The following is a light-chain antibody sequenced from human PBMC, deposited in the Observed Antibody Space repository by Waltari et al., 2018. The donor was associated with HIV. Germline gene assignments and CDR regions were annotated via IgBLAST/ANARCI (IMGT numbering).Light chain of an antibody. CDR2: TNN. J-gene: IGLJ2*01. CDR1: SPNIGRNT. CDR3: GVWDDSLNGQV. V-gene: IGLV1-44*01. Sequence: QSVLTQPPSASGTPGQRVTISCSGSSPNIGRNTVNWYQQLPGTAPKLLIYTNNHRPAWVPARFAGSKSGPSASLAISGLHSDDEAHYYCGVWDDSLNGQVFGGGTKLTVL.